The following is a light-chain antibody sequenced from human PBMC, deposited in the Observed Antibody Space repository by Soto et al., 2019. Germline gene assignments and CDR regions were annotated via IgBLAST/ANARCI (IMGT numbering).Light chain of an antibody. J-gene: IGKJ1*01. CDR2: GTS. CDR3: QQSYSTPPWT. Sequence: EIVLTQSPGTLSLSPGERATLSCRAIQSVSSTYLAWYQQRPGQAPRLLIYGTSSRATGIPDRFSGSGSGTDFTLTISSLQPEDFATYFCQQSYSTPPWTFGQGTKVDIK. CDR1: QSVSSTY. V-gene: IGKV3-20*01.